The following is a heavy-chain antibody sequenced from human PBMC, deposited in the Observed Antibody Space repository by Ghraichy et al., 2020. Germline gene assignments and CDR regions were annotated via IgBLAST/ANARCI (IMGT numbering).Heavy chain of an antibody. J-gene: IGHJ4*02. V-gene: IGHV3-48*02. CDR1: GFTFSSYS. D-gene: IGHD4-11*01. Sequence: GGSLRLSCAASGFTFSSYSMNWVRQAPGKGLEWVSYISSSSSTIYYADSVKGRFTISRDNAKNSLYLQMNSLRDEDTAVYYCARDRSEGYYRVIDYWGQGTLVTVSS. CDR2: ISSSSSTI. CDR3: ARDRSEGYYRVIDY.